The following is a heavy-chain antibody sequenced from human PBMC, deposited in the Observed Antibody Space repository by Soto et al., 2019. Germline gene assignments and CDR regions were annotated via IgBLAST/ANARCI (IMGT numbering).Heavy chain of an antibody. CDR3: TRRYNWNDNYFDP. D-gene: IGHD1-20*01. Sequence: SETLSLTCIVSGASISVHSYYWTWIRQPPGKGLEWIGSSYYSGTTYFNPSLKSRATISVDTSKNQFSLRLTSVTAADTAIYYCTRRYNWNDNYFDPRGPGALVTISS. CDR1: GASISVHSYY. CDR2: SYYSGTT. V-gene: IGHV4-39*01. J-gene: IGHJ5*02.